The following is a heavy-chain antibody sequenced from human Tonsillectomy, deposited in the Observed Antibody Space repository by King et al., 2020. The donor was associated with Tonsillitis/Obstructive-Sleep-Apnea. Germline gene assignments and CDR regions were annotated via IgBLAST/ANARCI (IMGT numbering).Heavy chain of an antibody. CDR3: AREAGYCSSTSCYSHFDY. CDR1: GHTFTIYY. V-gene: IGHV1-46*01. D-gene: IGHD2-2*01. CDR2: INPSGGGT. Sequence: QLVQSGAEVKKPGASVKVSCKASGHTFTIYYMHWVRQAPGQGLEWVGIINPSGGGTSYAQKFQGRVTMTRDTSTSTVYMELSSLRSEDTAVYYCAREAGYCSSTSCYSHFDYWGQGTLVTVSS. J-gene: IGHJ4*02.